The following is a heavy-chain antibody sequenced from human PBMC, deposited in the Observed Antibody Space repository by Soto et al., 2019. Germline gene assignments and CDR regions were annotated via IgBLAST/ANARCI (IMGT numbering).Heavy chain of an antibody. CDR3: AREERYCSGGTCSDGLDV. J-gene: IGHJ6*02. Sequence: SETLSLTCIVSGGSVSSGSLSWSWIRQPPGKALEWIGHIYGRETTNYNPSLKSRVTISIDRSKNQFDLQLTSVTAADTAVYFCAREERYCSGGTCSDGLDVWGQGTTVTVS. CDR1: GGSVSSGSLS. D-gene: IGHD2-15*01. CDR2: IYGRETT. V-gene: IGHV4-30-2*01.